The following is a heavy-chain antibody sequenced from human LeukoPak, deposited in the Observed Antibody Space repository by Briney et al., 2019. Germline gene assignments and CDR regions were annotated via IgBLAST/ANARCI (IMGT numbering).Heavy chain of an antibody. Sequence: PGGSLRLSCAASGFTFSSYAMSWVRQAPGKGLEWVSAISGSGGSTYYADSVKGRFTISRDNSKNTLYLQMNSLRAEDTAVYYCAKGLYYDSSGYYSTHVTLYYYGMDVWGQGTTVTVSS. CDR2: ISGSGGST. J-gene: IGHJ6*02. CDR1: GFTFSSYA. CDR3: AKGLYYDSSGYYSTHVTLYYYGMDV. V-gene: IGHV3-23*01. D-gene: IGHD3-22*01.